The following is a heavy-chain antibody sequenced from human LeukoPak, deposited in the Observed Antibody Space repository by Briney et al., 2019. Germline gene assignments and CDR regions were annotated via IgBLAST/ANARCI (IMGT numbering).Heavy chain of an antibody. V-gene: IGHV3-23*01. Sequence: GGSLRLSCAASGFTFSNYAMSWVRQAPGKGLEWVSSISDSDSDTYYVDSVKGRFTISKDNSKNTLYLQMNSLKAEDTAVYYCAKRVPYSSSSVYFDYWGQGTLVTVSS. CDR1: GFTFSNYA. D-gene: IGHD6-6*01. CDR2: ISDSDSDT. CDR3: AKRVPYSSSSVYFDY. J-gene: IGHJ4*02.